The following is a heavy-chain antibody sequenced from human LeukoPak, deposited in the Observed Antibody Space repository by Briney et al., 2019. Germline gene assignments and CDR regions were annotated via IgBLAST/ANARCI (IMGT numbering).Heavy chain of an antibody. D-gene: IGHD3-10*01. Sequence: SETLSLTCTVSGGSISSYYWSWIRQPPGKGLEWIGYIYYSGSTNYNPSLKSRVTISVDTSKNQFSLKLSSVTAEDTAVYYCATGFDAFDIWGQGTMVTVSS. V-gene: IGHV4-59*01. CDR1: GGSISSYY. CDR2: IYYSGST. J-gene: IGHJ3*02. CDR3: ATGFDAFDI.